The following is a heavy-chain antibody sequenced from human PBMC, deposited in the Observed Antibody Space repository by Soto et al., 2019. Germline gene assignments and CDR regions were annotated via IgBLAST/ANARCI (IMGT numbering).Heavy chain of an antibody. CDR2: IYYSGST. V-gene: IGHV4-31*03. CDR3: ARGGRRSPGMDV. Sequence: QVQLQESGPGLLKPSQTLSLTCTVSGGSISSGGYYWSWIRQHPGTGLEWIGYIYYSGSTYYNPSLKSRVTISVDTSKNQFSLKLSSVTAADTAVYYCARGGRRSPGMDVWGQGTTVTVSS. J-gene: IGHJ6*02. CDR1: GGSISSGGYY.